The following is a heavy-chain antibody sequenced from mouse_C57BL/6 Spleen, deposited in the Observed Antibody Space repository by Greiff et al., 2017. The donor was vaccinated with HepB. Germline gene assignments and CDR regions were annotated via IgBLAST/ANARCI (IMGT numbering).Heavy chain of an antibody. CDR3: TTSHGSRFAY. V-gene: IGHV14-4*01. CDR2: IDPENGDT. J-gene: IGHJ3*01. CDR1: GFNIKDDY. D-gene: IGHD1-1*01. Sequence: EVKLQESGAELVRPGASVKLSCTASGFNIKDDYMHWVKQRPEQGLEWIGWIDPENGDTEYASKFQGKATITADTSSNTAYLQLSSLTSEDTAVYYCTTSHGSRFAYWGQGTLVTVSA.